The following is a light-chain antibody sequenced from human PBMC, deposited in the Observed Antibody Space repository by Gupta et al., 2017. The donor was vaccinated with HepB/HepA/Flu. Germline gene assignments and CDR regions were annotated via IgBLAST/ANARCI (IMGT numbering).Light chain of an antibody. CDR2: EVS. V-gene: IGLV2-23*02. Sequence: QSALTQPASVSGSPGQSITISCTGTSSDVGSYNLVSWYQQHPGKAPKLMIYEVSKRPSGDSNRFSGSKSGNTASLTISGLQAEDEADYYCCSYEGSTTCVVFGGGTKLTVL. CDR1: SSDVGSYNL. J-gene: IGLJ2*01. CDR3: CSYEGSTTCVV.